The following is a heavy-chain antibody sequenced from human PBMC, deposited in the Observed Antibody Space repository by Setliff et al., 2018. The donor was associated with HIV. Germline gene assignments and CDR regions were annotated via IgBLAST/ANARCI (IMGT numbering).Heavy chain of an antibody. D-gene: IGHD3-9*01. V-gene: IGHV4-34*01. CDR2: INHSGST. J-gene: IGHJ6*03. CDR1: GGSFSNYY. Sequence: PSETLSLTCVVYGGSFSNYYWSWIRQPPGKGLEWIGEINHSGSTNYNPSLKSRVTISVDTSKSQFSLRLSSVTAADTAVYYCARQRDFDWLLQNYYYMDVWGKGATVTSP. CDR3: ARQRDFDWLLQNYYYMDV.